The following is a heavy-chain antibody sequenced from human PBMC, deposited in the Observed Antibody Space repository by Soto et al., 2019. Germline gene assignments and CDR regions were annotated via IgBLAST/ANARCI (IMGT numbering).Heavy chain of an antibody. J-gene: IGHJ2*01. CDR3: ARGQYSYGYVYWYLDL. V-gene: IGHV4-59*01. CDR1: GGSISTYY. Sequence: QVQLQASGPGLVKPSETLSLTCTVSGGSISTYYWSWIRQPPGKGLEWIGYIYHSGSPNYNPSLTSLFTSSIDTSKNRFSLHLSSVNAADTAVYYCARGQYSYGYVYWYLDLWGRGTLVVVSS. D-gene: IGHD5-18*01. CDR2: IYHSGSP.